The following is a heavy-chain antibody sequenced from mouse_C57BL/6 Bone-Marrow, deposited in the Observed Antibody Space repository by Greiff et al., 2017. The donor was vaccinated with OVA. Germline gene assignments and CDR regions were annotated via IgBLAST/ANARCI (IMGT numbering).Heavy chain of an antibody. Sequence: EVQLQQSGAELVKPGASVKLSCTASGFNIKDYYMHWVKQRTEQGLEWIGRIDPEDGETKYAPKFQGKATITADTSSNTAYLQRSSLSSEDTAVYCCAREGNYGSPNWYCDVWGTGTSVTVSS. V-gene: IGHV14-2*01. CDR3: AREGNYGSPNWYCDV. D-gene: IGHD1-1*01. CDR1: GFNIKDYY. J-gene: IGHJ1*03. CDR2: IDPEDGET.